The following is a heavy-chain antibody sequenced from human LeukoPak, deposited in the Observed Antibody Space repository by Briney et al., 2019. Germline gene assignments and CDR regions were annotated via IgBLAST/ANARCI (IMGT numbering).Heavy chain of an antibody. Sequence: GGSLRLSCAASGFTFSSYGMHWVRQAPGKGLEWVAVIWSDGSNKYYTDSVKGRFTIPRDNPKNTLYLQMNSRRAEDTAVYYGARERITMVRGVLGSWGQGALVTVSS. CDR2: IWSDGSNK. CDR1: GFTFSSYG. J-gene: IGHJ4*02. CDR3: ARERITMVRGVLGS. D-gene: IGHD3-10*01. V-gene: IGHV3-33*01.